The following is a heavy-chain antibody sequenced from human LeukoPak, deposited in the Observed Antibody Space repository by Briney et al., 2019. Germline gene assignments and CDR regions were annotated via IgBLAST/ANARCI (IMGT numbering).Heavy chain of an antibody. V-gene: IGHV4-34*01. D-gene: IGHD3-22*01. CDR3: ARGRESSSGNYFEY. J-gene: IGHJ4*02. CDR2: INHSGST. Sequence: SETLSLTCAVYGGSFSGYYWSWIRQPPGKGLEWIGEINHSGSTNYNPSLKSRVTISVDTSKNQFSLKLSSVTAADTAVYYCARGRESSSGNYFEYWGQGTLVTVSS. CDR1: GGSFSGYY.